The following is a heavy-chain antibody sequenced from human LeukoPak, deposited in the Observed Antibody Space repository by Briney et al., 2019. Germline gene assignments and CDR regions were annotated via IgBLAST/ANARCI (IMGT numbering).Heavy chain of an antibody. V-gene: IGHV3-21*01. D-gene: IGHD6-13*01. CDR2: ISSSRSYK. Sequence: PGGSLRLSCAASGWTFSSYSMNWVGQAPGKGLEGVSFISSSRSYKYYADSVKGRFTISRDNAKKSLYLQMNSLRAEDTAVYYCARFIAAPYSFEYWGGGTLVTVSS. CDR1: GWTFSSYS. CDR3: ARFIAAPYSFEY. J-gene: IGHJ4*02.